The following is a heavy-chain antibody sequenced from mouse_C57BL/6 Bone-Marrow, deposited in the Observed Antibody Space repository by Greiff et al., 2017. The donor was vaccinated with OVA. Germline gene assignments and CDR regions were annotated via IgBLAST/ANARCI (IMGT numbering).Heavy chain of an antibody. CDR3: ARPLRYFDY. J-gene: IGHJ2*01. V-gene: IGHV1-64*01. CDR2: IHPKSGST. Sequence: VQLQQPGAELVKPGASVKLSCKASGYTFTSYWMHWVKQRPGQGLEWIGMIHPKSGSTNYNEKFKRKATLTVEKSSSTAYMQLSSLTSEDSAVYYCARPLRYFDYWGQGTTLTVSS. D-gene: IGHD1-1*01. CDR1: GYTFTSYW.